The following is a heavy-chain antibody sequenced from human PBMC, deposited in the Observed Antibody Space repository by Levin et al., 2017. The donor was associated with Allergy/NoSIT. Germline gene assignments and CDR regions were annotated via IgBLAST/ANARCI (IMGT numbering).Heavy chain of an antibody. V-gene: IGHV4-31*03. CDR1: GGSISSGGYY. Sequence: LRLSCTVSGGSISSGGYYWSWIRQHPGKGLEWIGYIYYSGSTYYNPSLKSRVTISVDTSKNQFSLKLSSVTAADTAVYYCARDHYGSGSTGMDVWGKGTTVTVSS. D-gene: IGHD3-10*01. CDR2: IYYSGST. CDR3: ARDHYGSGSTGMDV. J-gene: IGHJ6*03.